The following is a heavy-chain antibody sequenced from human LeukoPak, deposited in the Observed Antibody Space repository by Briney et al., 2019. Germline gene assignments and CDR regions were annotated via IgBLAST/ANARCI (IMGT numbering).Heavy chain of an antibody. CDR1: GFTFSSYS. D-gene: IGHD3-10*01. CDR2: ISSSSSTI. CDR3: ARKIGYYYGSGSFYYMDV. J-gene: IGHJ6*03. V-gene: IGHV3-48*01. Sequence: GSLRLSCAASGFTFSSYSMNWVRQAPGKGLEWVSYISSSSSTIYYADSVKGRFTISRDNAKNSLCLQMNSLRAEDTAVYYCARKIGYYYGSGSFYYMDVWGKGTTVTVSS.